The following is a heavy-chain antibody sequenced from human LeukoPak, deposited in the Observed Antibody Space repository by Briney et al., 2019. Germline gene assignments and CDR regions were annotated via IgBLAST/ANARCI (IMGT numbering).Heavy chain of an antibody. CDR3: ARVGIVVPAAMSPLYYGMDV. D-gene: IGHD2-2*01. CDR1: GGSISSGGYY. J-gene: IGHJ6*02. CDR2: IYYSGST. Sequence: PSQTLSLTCTVSGGSISSGGYYWSWIRQHPGKGLEWIGYIYYSGSTYYNPSLKSRVTISVDTSKNQFSLKLSSVTAADTAVYYCARVGIVVPAAMSPLYYGMDVWGQGTTATVSS. V-gene: IGHV4-31*03.